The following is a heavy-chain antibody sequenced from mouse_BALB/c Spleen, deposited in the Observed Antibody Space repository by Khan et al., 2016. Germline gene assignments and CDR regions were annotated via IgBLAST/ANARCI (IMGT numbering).Heavy chain of an antibody. J-gene: IGHJ4*01. CDR2: ISYSGST. D-gene: IGHD4-1*01. CDR3: ARWLGRGDYYAMVY. CDR1: GYSITSDYA. Sequence: QLEESGPGLVEPSQSLSLTCTVTGYSITSDYAWNWIRQFPGNKLEWMGYISYSGSTSYNPSLKSRISITRDTSKNQFFLQLNSVTTEDTATYYCARWLGRGDYYAMVYWGQGTSVTVSS. V-gene: IGHV3-2*02.